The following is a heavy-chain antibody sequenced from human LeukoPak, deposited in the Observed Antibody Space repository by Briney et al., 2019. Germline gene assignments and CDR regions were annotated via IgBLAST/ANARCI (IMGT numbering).Heavy chain of an antibody. J-gene: IGHJ5*02. V-gene: IGHV3-33*01. Sequence: GGSLRLSCAASGFTFSSYGVHWVRQAPGKGLEWVAVIWYDGSNKYYADSVKGRFTISRGNSKNTLYLRMNSLRAEDTAVYYCAREVGATPAAWASWFDPWGQGTLVTVSS. CDR1: GFTFSSYG. D-gene: IGHD1-26*01. CDR3: AREVGATPAAWASWFDP. CDR2: IWYDGSNK.